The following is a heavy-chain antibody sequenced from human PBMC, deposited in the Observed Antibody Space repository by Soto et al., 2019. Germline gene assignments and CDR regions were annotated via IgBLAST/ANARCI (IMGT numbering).Heavy chain of an antibody. CDR1: GYTFTNYW. J-gene: IGHJ4*02. D-gene: IGHD2-15*01. CDR2: IIPIFGTA. Sequence: KISCKTSGYTFTNYWIGWVRQAPGQGLEWMGGIIPIFGTANYAQKFQGRVTITADESTSTAYMELSSLRSEDTAVYYCARDCSGGSCYFDYWGQGTLVTVSS. CDR3: ARDCSGGSCYFDY. V-gene: IGHV1-69*01.